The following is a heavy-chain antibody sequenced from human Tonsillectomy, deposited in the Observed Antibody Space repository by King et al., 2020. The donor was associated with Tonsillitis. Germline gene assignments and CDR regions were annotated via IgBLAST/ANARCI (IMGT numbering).Heavy chain of an antibody. CDR1: GGTFSSYA. J-gene: IGHJ5*02. D-gene: IGHD3-10*01. CDR2: IIPILGIA. CDR3: ARDGSGSYYRAYWFDP. V-gene: IGHV1-69*09. Sequence: QLVQSGAEVKKPGSSVKVSCKASGGTFSSYAISWVRQAPGQGLEWMGRIIPILGIANYAQKFQGRVTITADKSTSTAYMELSSLSSEDTAVYYCARDGSGSYYRAYWFDPWGQGTLVTVSS.